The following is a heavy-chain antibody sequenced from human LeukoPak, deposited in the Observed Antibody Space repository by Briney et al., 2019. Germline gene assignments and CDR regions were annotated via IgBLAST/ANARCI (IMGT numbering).Heavy chain of an antibody. CDR1: GYTFTSYY. V-gene: IGHV1-46*01. J-gene: IGHJ4*02. D-gene: IGHD5-18*01. Sequence: GASVKVSCKESGYTFTSYYMHWVRQAPGQGLEWMGIINPSGGSTSYAQKFQGRVTMIRDTTTSTVYMELSSLRSEDTAVYYCARETRQPNYHDYWGQGTLVTVSS. CDR2: INPSGGST. CDR3: ARETRQPNYHDY.